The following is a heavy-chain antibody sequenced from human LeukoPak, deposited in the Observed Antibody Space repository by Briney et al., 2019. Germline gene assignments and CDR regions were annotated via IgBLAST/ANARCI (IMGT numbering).Heavy chain of an antibody. Sequence: SGGSLRLSCAASGFTFSSYAMSWVRRAPGKGLEWVSAISGSGGSTYYADSVKGRFTISRDNSKNTLYLQMNSLRAEDTAVYYCAKDRYYYDSSGYYGDYWGQGTLVTVSS. V-gene: IGHV3-23*01. J-gene: IGHJ4*02. CDR2: ISGSGGST. CDR3: AKDRYYYDSSGYYGDY. CDR1: GFTFSSYA. D-gene: IGHD3-22*01.